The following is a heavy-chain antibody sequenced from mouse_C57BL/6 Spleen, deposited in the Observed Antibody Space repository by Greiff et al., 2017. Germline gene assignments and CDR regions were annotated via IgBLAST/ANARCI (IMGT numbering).Heavy chain of an antibody. CDR2: INPSSGYT. Sequence: VQLQQSGAELARPGASVKMSCKASGYTFTSYTMHWVKQRPGQGLEWIGYINPSSGYTKYNQKFKDKATLTADKSSSTAYMQLSSLTSEDSAVYYCARCNYGTPCDYWGQGTTLTVSS. J-gene: IGHJ2*01. D-gene: IGHD1-1*01. CDR3: ARCNYGTPCDY. CDR1: GYTFTSYT. V-gene: IGHV1-4*01.